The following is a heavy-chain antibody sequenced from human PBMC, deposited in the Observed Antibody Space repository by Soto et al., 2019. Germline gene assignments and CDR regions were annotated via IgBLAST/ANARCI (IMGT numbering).Heavy chain of an antibody. Sequence: SETLSLTCAVSGGSISSGGYSWSWMRQPPGKGLEWIGYIYHSGSTYYNPSLKSRVTISVDRSKNQFSLKLSSVTAADTAVYYCVRVPDVWGQGTTVTVSS. CDR3: VRVPDV. CDR2: IYHSGST. CDR1: GGSISSGGYS. J-gene: IGHJ6*02. V-gene: IGHV4-30-2*01.